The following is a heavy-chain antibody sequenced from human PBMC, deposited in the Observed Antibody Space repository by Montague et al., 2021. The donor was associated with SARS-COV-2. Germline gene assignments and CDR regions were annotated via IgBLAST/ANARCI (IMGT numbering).Heavy chain of an antibody. D-gene: IGHD1-14*01. V-gene: IGHV4-61*01. J-gene: IGHJ4*02. CDR2: IYYTGGT. CDR3: ARISGITGWYYDY. CDR1: GGSVSSGSYY. Sequence: SETLSLTCTVSGGSVSSGSYYWSWIRQPPGKGLQSIGYIYYTGGTNYNLSLQSRVTISVDSSKNQLTVRPSSVTAADMAVCYCARISGITGWYYDYWGQGTLVTVSS.